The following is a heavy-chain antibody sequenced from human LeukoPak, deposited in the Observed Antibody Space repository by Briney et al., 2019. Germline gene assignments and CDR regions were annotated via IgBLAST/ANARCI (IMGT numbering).Heavy chain of an antibody. D-gene: IGHD2/OR15-2a*01. J-gene: IGHJ4*02. CDR3: ARVELLSFGLC. CDR2: ISSSGSTI. V-gene: IGHV3-48*03. CDR1: GFTFSSYE. Sequence: GGSLRLSCAASGFTFSSYEMNWVRQAPGQGLVWVSYISSSGSTIYYADSVKGRFTISRDNAKNSLYLQMNSLRAEDTAVYYCARVELLSFGLCWGQGTLVTVSS.